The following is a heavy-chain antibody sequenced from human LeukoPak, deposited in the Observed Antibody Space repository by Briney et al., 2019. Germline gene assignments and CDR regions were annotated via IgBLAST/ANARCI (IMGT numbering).Heavy chain of an antibody. V-gene: IGHV4-61*05. CDR3: ARGLYRYSSSFLTY. CDR2: IYYSGRT. Sequence: SETLSLTCTVSGGSISSSSYYWGWIRQPPGKGLEWIGYIYYSGRTKYSPSLKSRVTISVDTSKNQFSLKLSSVTAADTAVYYCARGLYRYSSSFLTYWGQGTLVTVSS. J-gene: IGHJ4*02. CDR1: GGSISSSSYY. D-gene: IGHD6-6*01.